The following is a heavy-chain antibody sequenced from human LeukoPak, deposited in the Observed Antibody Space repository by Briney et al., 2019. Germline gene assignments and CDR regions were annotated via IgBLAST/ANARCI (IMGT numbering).Heavy chain of an antibody. CDR2: MNPNSGNT. D-gene: IGHD6-13*01. CDR3: ARGYRTNGRARSSSSWLGYLIDY. V-gene: IGHV1-8*01. Sequence: PGASVKVSCKASGYTFTSYDINWVRQATGQGLEWMGWMNPNSGNTGYAQKFQGRVTITRNTSISTAYMELSSLRSEDTAVYYCARGYRTNGRARSSSSWLGYLIDYWGQGTLVTVSS. J-gene: IGHJ4*02. CDR1: GYTFTSYD.